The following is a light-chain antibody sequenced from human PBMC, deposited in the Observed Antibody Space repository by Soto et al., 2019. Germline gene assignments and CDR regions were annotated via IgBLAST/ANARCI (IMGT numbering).Light chain of an antibody. V-gene: IGKV1-12*01. J-gene: IGKJ5*01. CDR3: QHADSFPLIT. CDR2: AAS. CDR1: EYISTW. Sequence: DIQMTQSPSSVSAYIGDRVTITCRSSEYISTWLAWYQQKPGKAPKLLIYAASSLQSGVPSRFSGSGSGTDFTLTISSLQPEDFATYYCQHADSFPLITFGQGTRLEIK.